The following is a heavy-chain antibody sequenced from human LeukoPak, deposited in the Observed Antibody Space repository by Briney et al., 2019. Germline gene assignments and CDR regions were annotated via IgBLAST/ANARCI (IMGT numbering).Heavy chain of an antibody. CDR3: ARHPRCGSGSCPYEDAFDV. CDR1: GYSFTTYW. J-gene: IGHJ3*01. D-gene: IGHD2-15*01. CDR2: IYPGDSDT. Sequence: GESLKTSCKGSGYSFTTYWIGWVRQMPGKGLEWMGTIYPGDSDTRYSPSSQGQVTISADMSISTAYLQWSSLKASDTAMYYCARHPRCGSGSCPYEDAFDVWGPGTMVTVSS. V-gene: IGHV5-51*01.